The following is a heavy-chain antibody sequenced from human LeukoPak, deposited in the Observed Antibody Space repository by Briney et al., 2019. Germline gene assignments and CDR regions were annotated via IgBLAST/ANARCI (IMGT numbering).Heavy chain of an antibody. D-gene: IGHD1-20*01. Sequence: SETLSLTCTVSGGSISSYYWSWIRQPPGKGLEWIGYIYYSGSTNYNPSLKSRVTISVDTSKNQFSLKLSSVTAADTAVYYCARQKDNWNDIIDYWGQGTLVTVSS. V-gene: IGHV4-59*08. CDR3: ARQKDNWNDIIDY. J-gene: IGHJ4*02. CDR2: IYYSGST. CDR1: GGSISSYY.